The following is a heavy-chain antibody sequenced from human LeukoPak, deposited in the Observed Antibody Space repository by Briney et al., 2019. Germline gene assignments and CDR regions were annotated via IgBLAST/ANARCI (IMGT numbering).Heavy chain of an antibody. D-gene: IGHD6-19*01. CDR1: GFTFSNAW. CDR2: IKSKTDGGTT. CDR3: TTPSVAGTPPYCYFDL. Sequence: GGSLRLSCAASGFTFSNAWMSWVRQAPGKGLEWVGRIKSKTDGGTTDYAAPVKGRFTISRDDSKNTLYLQMNSLKTEDTAVYYCTTPSVAGTPPYCYFDLWGRGTLVTVSS. V-gene: IGHV3-15*01. J-gene: IGHJ2*01.